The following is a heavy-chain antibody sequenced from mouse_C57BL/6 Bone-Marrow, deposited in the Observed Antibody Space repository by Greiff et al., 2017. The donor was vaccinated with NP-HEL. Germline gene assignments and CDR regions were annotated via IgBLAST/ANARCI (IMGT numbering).Heavy chain of an antibody. D-gene: IGHD2-1*01. V-gene: IGHV1-59*01. J-gene: IGHJ3*01. Sequence: VQLQQPGAELVRPGTSVKLSCKASGYTFTSYWMHWVKQRPGQGLEWIGMIDPSDSYTNYNQKFKGKATLTVDTSSSTAYMQLSSLTSEDSAVYYCARSYGNLWFAYWGQGTLVTVSA. CDR2: IDPSDSYT. CDR3: ARSYGNLWFAY. CDR1: GYTFTSYW.